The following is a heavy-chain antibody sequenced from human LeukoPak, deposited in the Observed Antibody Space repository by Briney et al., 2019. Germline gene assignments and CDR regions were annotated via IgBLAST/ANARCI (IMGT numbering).Heavy chain of an antibody. CDR2: IKQDGSEK. V-gene: IGHV3-7*03. CDR3: AREPRLDNYYYGMDV. CDR1: GFTFSSYW. Sequence: GGSLRLSCAASGFTFSSYWMSWVRQAPGKGLEWVANIKQDGSEKYYVDSVKGRFTISRDNSKNTLYLQMNSLRAEDTAVYYCAREPRLDNYYYGMDVWGQGTTVTVSS. D-gene: IGHD4-11*01. J-gene: IGHJ6*02.